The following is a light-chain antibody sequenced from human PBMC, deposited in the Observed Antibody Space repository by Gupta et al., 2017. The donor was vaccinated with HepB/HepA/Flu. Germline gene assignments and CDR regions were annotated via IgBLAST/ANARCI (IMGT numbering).Light chain of an antibody. V-gene: IGLV1-40*01. CDR1: SSNIGADYD. J-gene: IGLJ2*01. CDR2: GNT. CDR3: QSYDSSLSGVV. Sequence: QSLLTQPPSVSGAPGQTVTISCTGSSSNIGADYDVHWYQQLPGTAPKLLIYGNTNRPSGVPDRFSASKSGTSASLAITGLQAEDEADYYCQSYDSSLSGVVFGGGTKLTVL.